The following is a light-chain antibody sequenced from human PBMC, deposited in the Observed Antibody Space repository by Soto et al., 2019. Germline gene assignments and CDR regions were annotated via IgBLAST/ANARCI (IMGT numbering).Light chain of an antibody. Sequence: DIQMTQSPSTLSASVGDRVTITCRASQRISSWLAWYQQKPGKAPKLLIYDASSLESGVPSRFSGSGSGPDFTLTISCLQSEDFAVYYCQQYGSSGTSGQGTKV. J-gene: IGKJ1*01. CDR1: QRISSW. CDR2: DAS. CDR3: QQYGSSGT. V-gene: IGKV1-5*01.